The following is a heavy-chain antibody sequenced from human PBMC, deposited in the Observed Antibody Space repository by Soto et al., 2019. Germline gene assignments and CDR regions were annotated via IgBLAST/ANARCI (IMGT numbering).Heavy chain of an antibody. CDR2: IWYDGSNK. CDR1: GFTFSSYA. Sequence: HPGGSLRLSCAASGFTFSSYAMHWVRQAPGKGLEWVAVIWYDGSNKYYADSVKGRFTISRDNSKNTLYLQMNSLRGEDTAVYYCARDYYGMDVWGQGTTVTVSS. CDR3: ARDYYGMDV. V-gene: IGHV3-33*01. J-gene: IGHJ6*02.